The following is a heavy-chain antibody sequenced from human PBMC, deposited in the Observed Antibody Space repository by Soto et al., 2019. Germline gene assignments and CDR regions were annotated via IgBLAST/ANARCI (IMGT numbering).Heavy chain of an antibody. CDR1: GFTFGTYA. V-gene: IGHV3-23*01. CDR3: AKDRSMDTRDWLDP. D-gene: IGHD5-18*01. Sequence: GGSLRLSCAASGFTFGTYAMNWVRQAPGRGLEWVSGISGDGASTYYTDSVKGRFTISRDNFRNTLYLQMNSLRADDTALYYCAKDRSMDTRDWLDPWGQGTLVTVSS. J-gene: IGHJ5*02. CDR2: ISGDGAST.